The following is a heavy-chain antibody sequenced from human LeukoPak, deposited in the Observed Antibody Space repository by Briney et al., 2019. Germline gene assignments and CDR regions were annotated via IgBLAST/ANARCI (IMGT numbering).Heavy chain of an antibody. D-gene: IGHD4-17*01. V-gene: IGHV4-34*01. J-gene: IGHJ4*02. CDR1: GGSFSGYY. Sequence: PSETLSLTCAVYGGSFSGYYWSWIRQPPGKGLEWIGEINHSGSTNYNPSLKSRVTISVDTSKNQFSLKLSSVTAADTAVYYCARGLTTGGYFDYWGQGTLVTVSS. CDR3: ARGLTTGGYFDY. CDR2: INHSGST.